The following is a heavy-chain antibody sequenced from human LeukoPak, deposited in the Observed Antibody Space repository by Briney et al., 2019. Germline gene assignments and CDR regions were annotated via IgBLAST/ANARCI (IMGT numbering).Heavy chain of an antibody. J-gene: IGHJ5*02. CDR2: ISGRGGST. D-gene: IGHD5-18*01. V-gene: IGHV3-23*01. Sequence: GGSLRLSCAASGFTFSSYAMSWVRQPPGKGLEWGSAISGRGGSTYYADSAKGRFTISRDNSKNTLYLQMNSLRAEDTAVYYCAKDPTWIQLWPHNWFDPWGQGTLVTVSS. CDR1: GFTFSSYA. CDR3: AKDPTWIQLWPHNWFDP.